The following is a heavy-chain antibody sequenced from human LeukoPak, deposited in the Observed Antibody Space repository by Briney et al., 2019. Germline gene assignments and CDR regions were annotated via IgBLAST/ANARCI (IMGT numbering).Heavy chain of an antibody. CDR1: GYTFSTYG. D-gene: IGHD3-22*01. J-gene: IGHJ4*02. V-gene: IGHV1-18*01. CDR2: ISGYNGNA. Sequence: ASVKVSCKASGYTFSTYGITWVRQAPGQRLEWMGWISGYNGNANYAQKFQGRVTMTTDTSTRTAYMELRGLRSDDTAVYYCARDRGNVVVILDYWGQGTLVTVSS. CDR3: ARDRGNVVVILDY.